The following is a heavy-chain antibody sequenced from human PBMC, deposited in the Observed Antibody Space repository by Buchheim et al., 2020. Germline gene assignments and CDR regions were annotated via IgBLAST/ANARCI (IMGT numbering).Heavy chain of an antibody. Sequence: QVQLVQSGAEVKKPGSSVKVSCKASGGTFSSYAISWVRQAPGQGLEWMGRFIPILGIANYAQKLQGRVTLTAEKSTSTAYMELSSLRSEDTSVYYCARERTPHHVGYWGQGTL. D-gene: IGHD4-23*01. CDR2: FIPILGIA. CDR1: GGTFSSYA. CDR3: ARERTPHHVGY. J-gene: IGHJ4*02. V-gene: IGHV1-69*04.